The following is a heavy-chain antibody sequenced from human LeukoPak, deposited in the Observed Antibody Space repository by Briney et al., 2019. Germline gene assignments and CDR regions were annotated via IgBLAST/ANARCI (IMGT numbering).Heavy chain of an antibody. V-gene: IGHV3-23*01. D-gene: IGHD3-16*01. CDR3: AKWPEGAMDYFDY. J-gene: IGHJ4*02. Sequence: GSLRLSCAASGFSFSSYAMTWARQAPVKGLEWVSAISGDGTRTYYADSVKGRFTISRDNSKNTLYLEMSSLRVEDTAIYYCAKWPEGAMDYFDYWGQGTLVTVSS. CDR1: GFSFSSYA. CDR2: ISGDGTRT.